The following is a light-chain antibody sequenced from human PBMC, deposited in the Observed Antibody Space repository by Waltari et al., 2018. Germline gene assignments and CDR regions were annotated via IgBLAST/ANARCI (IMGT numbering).Light chain of an antibody. CDR2: GAS. CDR3: QQYNSYPIT. V-gene: IGKV1-16*02. Sequence: DIQMSQSPSSLSASVGDRVTLTCRASQGISYHLAWFQQKPGKAPKSLIYGASSLESGGPSKFSGSGSGTDFTLTISSLQPEDFATYYCQQYNSYPITFGQGTRLEIK. CDR1: QGISYH. J-gene: IGKJ5*01.